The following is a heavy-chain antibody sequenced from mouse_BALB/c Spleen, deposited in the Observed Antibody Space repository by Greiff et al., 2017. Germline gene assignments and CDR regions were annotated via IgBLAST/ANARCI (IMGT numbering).Heavy chain of an antibody. Sequence: EVHLVESGGGLVQPGGSRKLSCAASGFTFSSFGMHWVRQAPEKGLEWVAYISSGSSTIYYADTVKGRFTISRDNPKNTLFLQMTSLRSEDTAMYYCARSGTTAHYYAMDDWGQGTSVTVSS. CDR2: ISSGSSTI. D-gene: IGHD1-2*01. V-gene: IGHV5-17*02. CDR3: ARSGTTAHYYAMDD. CDR1: GFTFSSFG. J-gene: IGHJ4*01.